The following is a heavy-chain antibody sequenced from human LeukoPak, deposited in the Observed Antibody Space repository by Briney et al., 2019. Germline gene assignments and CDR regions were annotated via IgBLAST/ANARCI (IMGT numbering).Heavy chain of an antibody. Sequence: HSGGSLRLSCAASGLTFGNHGMHWVRQAPGKGLEWVSFIRYDGINKYYPDSVKGRFTISRDNSKNTLYLQMNSLRAEDTAVYYCAKDIATMRWLRPDPSVDYWGQGTLVTVSS. D-gene: IGHD5-12*01. CDR3: AKDIATMRWLRPDPSVDY. V-gene: IGHV3-30*02. CDR1: GLTFGNHG. J-gene: IGHJ4*02. CDR2: IRYDGINK.